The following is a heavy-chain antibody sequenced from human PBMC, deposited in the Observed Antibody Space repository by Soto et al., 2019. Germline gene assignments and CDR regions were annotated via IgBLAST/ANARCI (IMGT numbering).Heavy chain of an antibody. CDR2: IIPIFGTA. CDR3: ARDLWTRRQQLVPGYYYYGMDV. D-gene: IGHD6-13*01. V-gene: IGHV1-69*13. J-gene: IGHJ6*02. Sequence: ASVKVSCKASGGTFSSYAISWVRQAPGQGLEWMGGIIPIFGTANYAQKFQGRVTITADESTSTAYMELSSLRSEDTAVYYCARDLWTRRQQLVPGYYYYGMDVWGQGTTVTVSS. CDR1: GGTFSSYA.